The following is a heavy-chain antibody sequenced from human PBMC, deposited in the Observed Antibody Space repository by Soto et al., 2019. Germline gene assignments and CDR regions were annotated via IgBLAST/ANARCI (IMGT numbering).Heavy chain of an antibody. Sequence: SQTLSLTCAVYGGSFSGYYWSWIRQPPGKGLEWIGEINHSGSTNYNPSLKSRVTISVDTSKNQFSLKLSSVTAADTAVYYCARGNWEPEYYFDYWGQGTLVTVSS. CDR2: INHSGST. D-gene: IGHD7-27*01. CDR1: GGSFSGYY. V-gene: IGHV4-34*01. CDR3: ARGNWEPEYYFDY. J-gene: IGHJ4*02.